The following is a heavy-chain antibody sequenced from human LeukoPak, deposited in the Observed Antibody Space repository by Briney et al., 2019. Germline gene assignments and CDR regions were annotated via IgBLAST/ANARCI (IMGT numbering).Heavy chain of an antibody. CDR3: ARGEGVSGSWDAFDI. Sequence: ASVKVSCKASGYTFTGYYMHWVRQAPGQGLEWMGWINPNSGGTNSAQKFQGRVTMTRDTSISTAYMELSRLRSDDAAVYYCARGEGVSGSWDAFDIWGQGTTVTVSS. CDR1: GYTFTGYY. J-gene: IGHJ3*02. CDR2: INPNSGGT. D-gene: IGHD1-26*01. V-gene: IGHV1-2*02.